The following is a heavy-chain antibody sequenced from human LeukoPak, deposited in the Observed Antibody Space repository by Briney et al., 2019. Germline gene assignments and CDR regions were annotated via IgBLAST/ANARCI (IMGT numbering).Heavy chain of an antibody. Sequence: PSETLSLTCTVSGGSIRESSYYWGWIRQPAGKGLEWIGRIYTSGSTNYNPSLKSRVTISVDTSKNQFSLKLSSVTAADTAVYYCARVGSSGVRYWGQGTLVTVSS. CDR1: GGSIRESSYY. V-gene: IGHV4-61*02. CDR3: ARVGSSGVRY. D-gene: IGHD6-19*01. CDR2: IYTSGST. J-gene: IGHJ4*02.